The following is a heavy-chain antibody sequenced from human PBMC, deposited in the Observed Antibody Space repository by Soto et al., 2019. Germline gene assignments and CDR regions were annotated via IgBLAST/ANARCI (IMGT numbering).Heavy chain of an antibody. CDR3: ARVYWRGGSCYSIDS. D-gene: IGHD2-15*01. CDR1: GYTFTSYF. Sequence: QVQLVQSGAEVKKPGASVKVSCKASGYTFTSYFMHWVRQAPGQGLEWMGIINPSGGSTSYAQKVKGRVTMTRETATSTAYMELSSLRSEDTAVYYCARVYWRGGSCYSIDSWGQGTLVTVSS. J-gene: IGHJ4*02. CDR2: INPSGGST. V-gene: IGHV1-46*03.